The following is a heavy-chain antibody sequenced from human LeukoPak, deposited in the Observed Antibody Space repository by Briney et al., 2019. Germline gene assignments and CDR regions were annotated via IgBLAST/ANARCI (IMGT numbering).Heavy chain of an antibody. V-gene: IGHV3-30-3*01. J-gene: IGHJ5*02. D-gene: IGHD3-22*01. CDR3: ARETIVVVINNWFDP. CDR1: GFTFSSYA. CDR2: ISYDGSNK. Sequence: GGSLRLSCAASGFTFSSYAMHWVRQAPGKGLEWEAVISYDGSNKYYADSVKGRFTISRDNSKNTLYLQMNSLRAEDTAVYYCARETIVVVINNWFDPWGQGTLVTVSS.